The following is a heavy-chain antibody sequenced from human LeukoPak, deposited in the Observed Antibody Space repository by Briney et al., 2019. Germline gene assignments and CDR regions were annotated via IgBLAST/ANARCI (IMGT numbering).Heavy chain of an antibody. CDR2: IYYSGST. Sequence: PSETLSLTCTVSGGSISSYYWSWIRQPPGKGLEWIGYIYYSGSTNYNPSLKSRVSISVDTSKNQFSLKLSSVTAGDTAVYYCASYVYCSGGSCYGSFDYWGQGTLVTVSS. CDR1: GGSISSYY. V-gene: IGHV4-59*01. CDR3: ASYVYCSGGSCYGSFDY. J-gene: IGHJ4*02. D-gene: IGHD2-15*01.